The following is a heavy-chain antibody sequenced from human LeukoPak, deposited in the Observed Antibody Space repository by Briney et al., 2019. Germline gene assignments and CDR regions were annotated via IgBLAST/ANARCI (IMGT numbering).Heavy chain of an antibody. CDR2: INHSGST. V-gene: IGHV4-34*01. CDR1: GGSFSGYY. Sequence: SETLSLTCAVYGGSFSGYYWSWTRQPPGKGLEWIGEINHSGSTNYNPSLKSRVTISVDTSKNQFSLKLSSVTAADTAVYYCARGYYYDSSGYYGLALDYWGQGTLVTVSS. D-gene: IGHD3-22*01. CDR3: ARGYYYDSSGYYGLALDY. J-gene: IGHJ4*02.